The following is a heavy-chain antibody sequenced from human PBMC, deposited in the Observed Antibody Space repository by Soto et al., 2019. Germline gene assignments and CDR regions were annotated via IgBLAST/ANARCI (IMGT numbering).Heavy chain of an antibody. J-gene: IGHJ4*02. CDR2: IIPLYGTV. CDR3: ARVRVIRGVIPSHFGL. CDR1: GGTFNSYG. D-gene: IGHD3-10*01. Sequence: QDHLAQSGAEVKKPGSSVTVSRKASGGTFNSYGISWVRQAPGQGLDWMGVIIPLYGTVNYAQKFQGRVSITADKSTSTACMDVSRLRSDDTAVYYCARVRVIRGVIPSHFGLWGQGTLVTVSS. V-gene: IGHV1-69*06.